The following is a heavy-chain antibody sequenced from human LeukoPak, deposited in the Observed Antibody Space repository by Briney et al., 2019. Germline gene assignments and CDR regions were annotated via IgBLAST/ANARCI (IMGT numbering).Heavy chain of an antibody. V-gene: IGHV3-30*02. CDR1: GFTFSSYG. D-gene: IGHD6-13*01. CDR3: AKDSIAASPYYCDY. J-gene: IGHJ4*02. CDR2: IRYDGSNK. Sequence: GGSLRLSCAASGFTFSSYGMHWVRQAPGKGLEWVAFIRYDGSNKYYADSVKGRFTISRDNSKNTVYLQMNGLRAEDTAVYYCAKDSIAASPYYCDYWGQGTLVTVSS.